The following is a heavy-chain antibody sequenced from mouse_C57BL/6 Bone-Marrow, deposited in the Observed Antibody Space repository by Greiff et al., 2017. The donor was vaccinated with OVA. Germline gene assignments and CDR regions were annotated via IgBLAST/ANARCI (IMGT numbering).Heavy chain of an antibody. D-gene: IGHD1-1*01. V-gene: IGHV1-82*01. J-gene: IGHJ3*01. Sequence: QVHVKQSGPELVKPGASVKISCKASGYAFSSSWMNWVKQRPGKGLEWIGRIYPGDGDTNYNGKFKGKATLTADKSSSTAYMQLSSLTSEDSAVYFCASGAYGSSPFAYWGQGTRVTVSA. CDR2: IYPGDGDT. CDR3: ASGAYGSSPFAY. CDR1: GYAFSSSW.